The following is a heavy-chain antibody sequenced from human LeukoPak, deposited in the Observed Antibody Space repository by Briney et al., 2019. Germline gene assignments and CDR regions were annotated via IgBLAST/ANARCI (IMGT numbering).Heavy chain of an antibody. CDR1: GFTVSSNY. V-gene: IGHV3-53*05. Sequence: PGGSLRLSCAASGFTVSSNYMSWVRQAPGKGLEWVSVIYSGGSTYYADSVKGRFTISRDNSKNTLYLQMNSLRAEDTAVYYCAKAYVKNYDFWSGPSRSHYMDVWGKGTTVTVSS. CDR3: AKAYVKNYDFWSGPSRSHYMDV. D-gene: IGHD3-3*01. J-gene: IGHJ6*03. CDR2: IYSGGST.